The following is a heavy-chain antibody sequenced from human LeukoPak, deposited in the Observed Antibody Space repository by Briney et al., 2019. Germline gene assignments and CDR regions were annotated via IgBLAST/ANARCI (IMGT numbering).Heavy chain of an antibody. CDR3: ARARIYSSLLEWFDY. CDR2: IYTSGST. J-gene: IGHJ4*02. V-gene: IGHV4-61*02. CDR1: GGSISSGSYY. D-gene: IGHD3-3*01. Sequence: PSQTLSLTCTVSGGSISSGSYYWSWIRQPAGKGLEWIGRIYTSGSTNYNPSLKSRVTISVDTSKNQFSLKLSSVTAADTAVYYCARARIYSSLLEWFDYWGQGTLVTVSS.